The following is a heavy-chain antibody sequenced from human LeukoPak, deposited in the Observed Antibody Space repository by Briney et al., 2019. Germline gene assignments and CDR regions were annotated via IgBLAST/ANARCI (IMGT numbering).Heavy chain of an antibody. CDR2: DGETT. J-gene: IGHJ4*02. V-gene: IGHV3-15*01. D-gene: IGHD3-10*01. CDR3: TTDLGITQIRGVIVY. Sequence: DGETTDYAAPLKGRFTMSRDDAEATLYLQINSLMTEDTAVYYCTTDLGITQIRGVIVYWGQGTLVTVSS.